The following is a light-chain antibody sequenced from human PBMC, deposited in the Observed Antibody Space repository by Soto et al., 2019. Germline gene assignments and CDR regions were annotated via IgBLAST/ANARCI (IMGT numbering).Light chain of an antibody. CDR1: KSDVGGFEF. CDR3: GSSRI. Sequence: QSALTQPASVSGSPGQSITISCAGTKSDVGGFEFVTWYQQHPGKAPKLMIYEGSQRPSGVSNRFSGSKSGNMASLTISGLQAEDEADYYGGSSRIFGGGTQLTVL. J-gene: IGLJ2*01. CDR2: EGS. V-gene: IGLV2-23*01.